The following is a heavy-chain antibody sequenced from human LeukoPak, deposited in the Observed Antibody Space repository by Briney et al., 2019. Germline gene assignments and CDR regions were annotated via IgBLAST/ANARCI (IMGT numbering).Heavy chain of an antibody. Sequence: SVKVSCKASGGTFSSYAISWVRQAPGQGLEWMGGIIPIFGTANYAQKFQGRVTITADESTSTAYMELSSLRSEGTAVYYCARGLIAVAGYYYYYYGMDVWGQGTTVTVSS. J-gene: IGHJ6*02. CDR1: GGTFSSYA. CDR2: IIPIFGTA. CDR3: ARGLIAVAGYYYYYYGMDV. D-gene: IGHD6-19*01. V-gene: IGHV1-69*13.